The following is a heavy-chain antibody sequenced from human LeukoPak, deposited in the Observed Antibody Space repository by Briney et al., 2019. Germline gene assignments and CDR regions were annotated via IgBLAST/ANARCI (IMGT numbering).Heavy chain of an antibody. D-gene: IGHD2-2*01. Sequence: GGSLRLSCAASGFTFSSYTLNWVRQAPGKGLEWVSSISSAGGYIYYADSVKGRFTTSRDNAKNSLYLQMNSLRAVDTAVYYCAREIVSSNSFDNWGQGTLVTVSS. J-gene: IGHJ4*02. CDR2: ISSAGGYI. CDR3: AREIVSSNSFDN. V-gene: IGHV3-21*01. CDR1: GFTFSSYT.